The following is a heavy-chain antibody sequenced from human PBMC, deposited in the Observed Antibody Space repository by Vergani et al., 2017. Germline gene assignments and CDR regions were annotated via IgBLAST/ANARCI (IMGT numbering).Heavy chain of an antibody. V-gene: IGHV4-61*02. CDR1: GGSVTNGNLH. CDR2: IYASGTT. J-gene: IGHJ6*02. D-gene: IGHD2-21*01. CDR3: ASDHIAYGMDV. Sequence: QLQLQESGPGLVKASQTLSLTCTVSGGSVTNGNLHWGWIRQPAGRGPEWIGRIYASGTTYYNPSLKSRVSISIHPSKNQFSLELRSVTAADTATYYCASDHIAYGMDVWGQGTSVTVFS.